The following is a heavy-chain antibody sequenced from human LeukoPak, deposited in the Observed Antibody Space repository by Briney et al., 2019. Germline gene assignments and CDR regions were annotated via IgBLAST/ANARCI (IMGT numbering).Heavy chain of an antibody. J-gene: IGHJ4*02. CDR1: GYTFTSYY. V-gene: IGHV1-46*01. CDR3: ALSPLGPRFDY. CDR2: INPSGGST. Sequence: GASVKVSCKASGYTFTSYYMHWVRQAPGQGLEWMGIINPSGGSTSYAQKFQGRVTITRDTSTSTVYMELSSLRSEDTAVYYCALSPLGPRFDYWGQGTLVTVSS. D-gene: IGHD7-27*01.